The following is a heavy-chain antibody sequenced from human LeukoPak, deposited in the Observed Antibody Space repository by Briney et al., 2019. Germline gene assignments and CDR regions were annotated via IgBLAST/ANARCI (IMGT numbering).Heavy chain of an antibody. CDR3: ARDRSSSSGRWWDYYYYYMDV. J-gene: IGHJ6*03. CDR1: GYTFTSYG. V-gene: IGHV1-18*01. D-gene: IGHD6-6*01. Sequence: ASVKVSCKASGYTFTSYGISWVRQAPGQGLEWMGWISAYNGNTNYAQKLQGRVTMTTDTSTSTAYMELRSLRSDDTAVYYCARDRSSSSGRWWDYYYYYMDVWGKGTTVTVSS. CDR2: ISAYNGNT.